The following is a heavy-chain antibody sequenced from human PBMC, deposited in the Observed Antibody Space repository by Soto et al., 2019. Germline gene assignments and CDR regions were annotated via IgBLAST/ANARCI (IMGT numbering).Heavy chain of an antibody. CDR1: GFTFSSYG. CDR2: IWYDGSNK. CDR3: ARDVRYDSSGYYDNFDY. J-gene: IGHJ4*02. D-gene: IGHD3-22*01. V-gene: IGHV3-33*01. Sequence: PGGSLRLSCAASGFTFSSYGMHWVRQAPGKGLEWVAVIWYDGSNKYYADSVKGRFTISRDNSKNTLYLQMNSLRAEDTAVYYCARDVRYDSSGYYDNFDYWGQGTPVTVSS.